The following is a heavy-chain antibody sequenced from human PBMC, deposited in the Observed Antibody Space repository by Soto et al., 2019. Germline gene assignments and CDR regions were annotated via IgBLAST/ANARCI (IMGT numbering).Heavy chain of an antibody. CDR2: IYNSGST. Sequence: SETLSLTCTVSGGSFTYSWSWIRQPPGKGLEWIGYIYNSGSTNSNPSLRSRVTISVDTSKNQFSLKLSSVTAADTAVYYCARGGGYSAYDANFDYWGQGTLVTAPQ. D-gene: IGHD5-12*01. V-gene: IGHV4-59*01. CDR3: ARGGGYSAYDANFDY. CDR1: GGSFTYS. J-gene: IGHJ4*02.